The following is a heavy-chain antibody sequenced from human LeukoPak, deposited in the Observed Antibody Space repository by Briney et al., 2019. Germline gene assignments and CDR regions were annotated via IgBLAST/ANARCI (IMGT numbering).Heavy chain of an antibody. Sequence: GASVKVSCKASGGTFSSYAISWVRQAPGQGLEWMGGIIPIFGTANYAQKFSGRVTITTDESTSTAYMELSSLRSEDTAVYYCARGKSSSWYPTDAFDIWGQGTMVTVSS. CDR1: GGTFSSYA. V-gene: IGHV1-69*05. CDR3: ARGKSSSWYPTDAFDI. J-gene: IGHJ3*02. CDR2: IIPIFGTA. D-gene: IGHD6-13*01.